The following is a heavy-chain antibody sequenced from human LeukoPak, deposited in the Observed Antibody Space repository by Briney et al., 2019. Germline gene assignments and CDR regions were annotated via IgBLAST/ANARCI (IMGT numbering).Heavy chain of an antibody. CDR1: GGTFSSYA. D-gene: IGHD3-22*01. Sequence: GASVKVSFKSSGGTFSSYAISWVRQAPGQGLEWMGGIIPIFGTANYAQKFQGRVTITTDESTSTAYMELSSLRSEDTAVYYCARGDDSSGYYWAYWGQGTLVTVSS. CDR3: ARGDDSSGYYWAY. CDR2: IIPIFGTA. V-gene: IGHV1-69*05. J-gene: IGHJ4*02.